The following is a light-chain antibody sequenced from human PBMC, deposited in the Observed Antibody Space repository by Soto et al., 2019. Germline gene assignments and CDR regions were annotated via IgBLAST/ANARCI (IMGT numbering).Light chain of an antibody. V-gene: IGKV1-33*01. J-gene: IGKJ5*01. CDR3: QQYADLPIT. CDR2: DAY. Sequence: DIQVTQSPSSLSASIGDRVTITCQASQDISKSLYWYQQRPGKAPELLIYDAYNLETGVPSRFSGSGSGTDFSLTITSLQPEDIATYYCQQYADLPITFGQGTRLEIK. CDR1: QDISKS.